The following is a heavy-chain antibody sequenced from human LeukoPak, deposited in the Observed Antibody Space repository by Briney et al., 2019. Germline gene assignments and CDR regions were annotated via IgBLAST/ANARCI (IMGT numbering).Heavy chain of an antibody. CDR3: ARESRGLIWGSTYYYYMDV. Sequence: PSQTLSLTCTVSGGSISSGSYYWSWIRQPAGKGLEWIGRIYTGGSTNYNPSLKSRVTISVDTSKNQFSLKLSSVTAADTAVYYCARESRGLIWGSTYYYYMDVWGKGTTVTVSS. D-gene: IGHD7-27*01. CDR2: IYTGGST. J-gene: IGHJ6*03. V-gene: IGHV4-61*02. CDR1: GGSISSGSYY.